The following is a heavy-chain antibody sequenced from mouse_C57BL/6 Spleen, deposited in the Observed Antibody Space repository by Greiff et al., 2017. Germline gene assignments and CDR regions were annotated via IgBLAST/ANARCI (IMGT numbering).Heavy chain of an antibody. D-gene: IGHD4-1*01. V-gene: IGHV14-4*01. CDR3: TTYWAFDY. CDR2: IDPENGYT. Sequence: VQLKQSGAELVRPGASVKLSCTASGFNITDDYMHWVKQRPEQGLEWIGWIDPENGYTEYASKFQGKATITADTSSNTAYLQLSSLTSEDTAVYYCTTYWAFDYWGQGTTLTVSS. J-gene: IGHJ2*01. CDR1: GFNITDDY.